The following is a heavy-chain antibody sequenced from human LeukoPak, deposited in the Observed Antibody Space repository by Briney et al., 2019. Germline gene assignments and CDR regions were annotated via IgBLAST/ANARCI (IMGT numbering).Heavy chain of an antibody. CDR1: GFIFSDYY. CDR3: AGGQWLVLGDAFDI. CDR2: ISGSGSSI. Sequence: GGSLRLSCAASGFIFSDYYITWIRQAPGKGLEWVSHISGSGSSIYYADSVEGRFTISRDNAKNSLYLQMNSLRAEDTAVYYCAGGQWLVLGDAFDIWGQGTMVTVSS. V-gene: IGHV3-11*04. J-gene: IGHJ3*02. D-gene: IGHD6-19*01.